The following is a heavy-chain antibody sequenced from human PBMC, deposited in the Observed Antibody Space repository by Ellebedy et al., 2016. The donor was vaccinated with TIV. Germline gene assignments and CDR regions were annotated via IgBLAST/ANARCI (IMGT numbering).Heavy chain of an antibody. CDR2: MNQDVSDT. Sequence: GGSLRLSCTVSGFSFTSYWMGWVRQAPGKGMEWVANMNQDVSDTYYVDSVKGRFTIARDNAKNSLYLQMNSLRAEDTSVYYCATDGSYGDYRSPTHAFEMWGQGTLVTVSS. D-gene: IGHD4-17*01. CDR1: GFSFTSYW. V-gene: IGHV3-7*01. CDR3: ATDGSYGDYRSPTHAFEM. J-gene: IGHJ3*02.